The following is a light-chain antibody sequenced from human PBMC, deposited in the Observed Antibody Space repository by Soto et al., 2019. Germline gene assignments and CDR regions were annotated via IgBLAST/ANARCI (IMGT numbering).Light chain of an antibody. Sequence: QSALTQPRSVSGSPGQSVTISCTGTSSDVRGYNYVSWYQQHPGKAPKLMIYDVSKRPSGVTDRCSGSKSGNTASLTISGLQDEEEADYYSCSYAGSSTTVFGGGTKLTVL. CDR1: SSDVRGYNY. CDR2: DVS. V-gene: IGLV2-11*01. J-gene: IGLJ2*01. CDR3: CSYAGSSTTV.